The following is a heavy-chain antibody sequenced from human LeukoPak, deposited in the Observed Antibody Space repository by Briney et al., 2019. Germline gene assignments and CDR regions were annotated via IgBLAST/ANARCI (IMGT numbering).Heavy chain of an antibody. CDR1: GFSLSASGVG. J-gene: IGHJ4*02. D-gene: IGHD1-14*01. CDR2: IYWDNDK. V-gene: IGHV2-5*02. CDR3: AHRRSGYNWNHGDFDY. Sequence: SGPTLVNPTQTLTLTCTFSGFSLSASGVGVGWVRQPPGKAPEWLALIYWDNDKRYSPSLKTRLTITKDTSTNLVVLIVTDMDPMDTATYFCAHRRSGYNWNHGDFDYWGQGTLVTVAS.